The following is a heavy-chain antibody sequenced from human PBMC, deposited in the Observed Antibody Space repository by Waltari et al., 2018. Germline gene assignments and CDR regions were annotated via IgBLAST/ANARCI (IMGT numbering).Heavy chain of an antibody. Sequence: QLQLQESGPGLVKPSETLSLTCTVSGGSLTSSSYYWGWIRQPPGKGLEWIGSIYYSGSTYYNPSLKSRVTISVDTSKNQFSLKLSSVTAADTAVYYCARHTSRRGAFDIWGQGTMVTVSS. V-gene: IGHV4-39*01. CDR3: ARHTSRRGAFDI. J-gene: IGHJ3*02. CDR2: IYYSGST. CDR1: GGSLTSSSYY.